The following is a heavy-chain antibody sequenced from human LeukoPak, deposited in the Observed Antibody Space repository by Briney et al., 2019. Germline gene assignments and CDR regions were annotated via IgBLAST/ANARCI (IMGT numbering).Heavy chain of an antibody. Sequence: GGSLRLSCAASGFTFDDYGMSWVRQAPGKGLEWVSGINWNGGSTGYADSVKGRLTISRDNAKNSLYLQMNSLRAEDTALYHCARTGSGSHTGEFGYWGQGTLVTVSS. CDR3: ARTGSGSHTGEFGY. CDR1: GFTFDDYG. CDR2: INWNGGST. D-gene: IGHD3-10*01. J-gene: IGHJ4*02. V-gene: IGHV3-20*01.